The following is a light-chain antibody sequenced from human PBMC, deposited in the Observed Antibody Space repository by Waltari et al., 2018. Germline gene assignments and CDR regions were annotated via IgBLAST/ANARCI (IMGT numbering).Light chain of an antibody. Sequence: QSALTQPPSASGSPGQSVTISRTGTSSDVGGYNYVSWYQQHPGKAPKLMIYEVSKRPSVFPDRFSGSKSGNTASLTVSGLQAEDEADYYCSSYAGSNNVVFGGGTKLTVL. CDR2: EVS. V-gene: IGLV2-8*01. J-gene: IGLJ2*01. CDR1: SSDVGGYNY. CDR3: SSYAGSNNVV.